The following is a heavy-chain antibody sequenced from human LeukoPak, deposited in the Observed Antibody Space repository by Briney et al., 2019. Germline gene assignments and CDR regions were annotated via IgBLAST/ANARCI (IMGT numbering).Heavy chain of an antibody. CDR3: ARDAYAFDI. Sequence: SETLSLTCAVYGGSFSGYYWSWIRQPPGKGLEWIGEINHSGSTNYNPSLKSRVTISVDMSKNQFSLKLSSVTAADTAVYYCARDAYAFDIWGQGTMVTVSS. J-gene: IGHJ3*02. CDR2: INHSGST. CDR1: GGSFSGYY. V-gene: IGHV4-34*01. D-gene: IGHD3-16*01.